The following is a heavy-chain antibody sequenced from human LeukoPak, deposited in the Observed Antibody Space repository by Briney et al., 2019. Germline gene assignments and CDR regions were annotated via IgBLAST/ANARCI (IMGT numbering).Heavy chain of an antibody. CDR1: GYTFTSYD. CDR3: ARGIAVAANYYYYMDV. V-gene: IGHV1-8*01. CDR2: MNPNSGNT. J-gene: IGHJ6*03. D-gene: IGHD6-19*01. Sequence: GASVKVSCKASGYTFTSYDINWVRQATGQGLEWMGWMNPNSGNTGYAQKFQGRVTMTRNTSISTAYMELSSLRSEDTAVYYCARGIAVAANYYYYMDVWGKGTTVTISS.